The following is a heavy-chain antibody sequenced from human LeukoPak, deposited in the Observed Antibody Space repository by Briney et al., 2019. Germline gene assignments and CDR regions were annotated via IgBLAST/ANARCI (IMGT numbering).Heavy chain of an antibody. V-gene: IGHV1-18*01. J-gene: IGHJ4*02. D-gene: IGHD3-9*01. Sequence: GASVKVSCKASGYTFTSYGISWVRQAPGQGLEWMGWISAYNGNTNYAQKLQGRVTMTTDTSTSTAHMELRSLRSDDTAAYYCARDDPYYDILTGYCLFDYWGQGTLVTVSS. CDR1: GYTFTSYG. CDR2: ISAYNGNT. CDR3: ARDDPYYDILTGYCLFDY.